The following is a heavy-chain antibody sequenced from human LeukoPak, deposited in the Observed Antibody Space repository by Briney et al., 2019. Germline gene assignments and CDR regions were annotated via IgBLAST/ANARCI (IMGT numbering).Heavy chain of an antibody. Sequence: GGSLRLSCAASGFTFSNYAMSWVRQAPGKGLEWVSAISGGGNSTYYADSVKGRFTISRDNSKNTLFLQMNSLRAEDMAVYYCAKARAVVVVAATNYWGQGTLVTVSS. J-gene: IGHJ4*02. CDR3: AKARAVVVVAATNY. CDR1: GFTFSNYA. V-gene: IGHV3-23*01. D-gene: IGHD2-15*01. CDR2: ISGGGNST.